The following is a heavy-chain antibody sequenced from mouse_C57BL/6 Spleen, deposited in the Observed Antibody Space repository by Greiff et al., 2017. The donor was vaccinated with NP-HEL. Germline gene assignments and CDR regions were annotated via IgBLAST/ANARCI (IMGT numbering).Heavy chain of an antibody. V-gene: IGHV1-22*01. CDR1: GYTFTDYN. D-gene: IGHD1-1*01. J-gene: IGHJ3*01. Sequence: VQLKESGPELVKPGASVKMSCKASGYTFTDYNMHWVKQSHGKSLEWIGYINPNNGGTSYNQKFKGKATLTVNKSSSTAYMELRSLTSEDSAVYYCARCLYGSSYGFAYWGQGTLVTVSA. CDR2: INPNNGGT. CDR3: ARCLYGSSYGFAY.